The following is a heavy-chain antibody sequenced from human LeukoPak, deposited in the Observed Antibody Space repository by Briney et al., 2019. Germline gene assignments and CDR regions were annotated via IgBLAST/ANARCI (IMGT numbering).Heavy chain of an antibody. Sequence: GGSLRLSCAGSGFSVSSNYMSWVRQAPGKGLEWVSIIYAGGNTYYADSVKGRFTIFRHSSNNTLYLQINSLRPEDTAVYYCARDWLGRRGMDVWGQGTTVTVSS. CDR1: GFSVSSNY. CDR3: ARDWLGRRGMDV. CDR2: IYAGGNT. D-gene: IGHD2-15*01. V-gene: IGHV3-53*04. J-gene: IGHJ6*02.